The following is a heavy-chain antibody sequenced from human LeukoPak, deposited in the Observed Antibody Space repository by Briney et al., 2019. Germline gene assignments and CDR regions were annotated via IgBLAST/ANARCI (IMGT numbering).Heavy chain of an antibody. CDR2: IRSKANSYAT. Sequence: GGSLKLSCAASGLTFSGSAMHWVRPASRKGLEWVGRIRSKANSYATAHAASVKGRFTISRDDSKNTADLQMNSLTTEDTAVYYCTRHKAPPGRYYCDSSGYYDYYYGMDDWGQGTTVTVSS. D-gene: IGHD3-22*01. V-gene: IGHV3-73*01. CDR3: TRHKAPPGRYYCDSSGYYDYYYGMDD. CDR1: GLTFSGSA. J-gene: IGHJ6*02.